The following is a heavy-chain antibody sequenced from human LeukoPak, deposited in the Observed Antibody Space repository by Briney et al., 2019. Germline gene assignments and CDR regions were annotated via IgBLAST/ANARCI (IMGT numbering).Heavy chain of an antibody. CDR3: ARAGGSGSYQTPHFDY. CDR1: GGSISSYY. D-gene: IGHD1-26*01. V-gene: IGHV4-59*01. Sequence: PSETLSLTCTVSGGSISSYYWSWIRQPPGKGLEWIGYIYYSGSTNYIPSLKSRVTISVDTSKNQFSLKLSSVTAADTAVYYCARAGGSGSYQTPHFDYWGQGTLVTVSS. CDR2: IYYSGST. J-gene: IGHJ4*02.